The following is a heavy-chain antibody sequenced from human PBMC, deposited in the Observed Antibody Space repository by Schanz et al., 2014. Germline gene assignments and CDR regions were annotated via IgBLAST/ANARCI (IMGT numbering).Heavy chain of an antibody. CDR1: GGTFSTYP. Sequence: QVQLVQSGAEVKKPGSSMKVSCKASGGTFSTYPINWLRQAPGQGLEWMGWISAYNGNTNYAQKLQGRVTMTTDTSTSTSYMELTSLRFDDTAVYYCARDFSAYVGNYFDYWGQGTLVTVSS. D-gene: IGHD5-12*01. CDR3: ARDFSAYVGNYFDY. CDR2: ISAYNGNT. V-gene: IGHV1-18*04. J-gene: IGHJ4*02.